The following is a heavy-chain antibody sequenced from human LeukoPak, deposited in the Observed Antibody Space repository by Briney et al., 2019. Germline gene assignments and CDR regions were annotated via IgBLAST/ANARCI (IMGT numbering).Heavy chain of an antibody. CDR2: VYYSGST. CDR1: GGSISSSSYY. V-gene: IGHV4-39*01. D-gene: IGHD2/OR15-2a*01. Sequence: SETLSLTCTVAGGSISSSSYYWGWIRQPPGKGLEWIVSVYYSGSTYYNPSLKSRVTISVDTSKNQFSLKLSSVTAADTAVYYCARSLRNQIWYDAFDIWGQGTMVTVSS. J-gene: IGHJ3*02. CDR3: ARSLRNQIWYDAFDI.